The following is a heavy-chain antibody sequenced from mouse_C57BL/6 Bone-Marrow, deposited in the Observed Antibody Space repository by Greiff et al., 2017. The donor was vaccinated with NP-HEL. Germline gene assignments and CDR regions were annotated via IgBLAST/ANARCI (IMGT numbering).Heavy chain of an antibody. D-gene: IGHD1-1*01. CDR3: ARGITTVVARAY. CDR2: IYPGSGST. CDR1: GYTFTSYC. V-gene: IGHV1-55*01. J-gene: IGHJ3*01. Sequence: QVQLKESGAELVKPGASVKMSCKASGYTFTSYCITWVKQRPGQGLEWIGDIYPGSGSTNYNEKFKGKATLTVDTSSSTAYMQLSSLTSEDSAVYYCARGITTVVARAYWGQGTLVTVSA.